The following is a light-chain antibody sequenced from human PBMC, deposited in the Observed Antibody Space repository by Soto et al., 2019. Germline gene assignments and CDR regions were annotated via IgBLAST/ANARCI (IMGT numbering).Light chain of an antibody. CDR1: QGINNH. J-gene: IGKJ3*01. CDR2: AAS. V-gene: IGKV1-17*01. Sequence: DIQMTQSPSSLSASVGDRVTITCRASQGINNHLGWYQQRPGKAPKRLIYAASNLEGGVPSRFRGSGAGTELALTISSLQPEDFATDYCLQHNTCPFTFGPGTKVDVK. CDR3: LQHNTCPFT.